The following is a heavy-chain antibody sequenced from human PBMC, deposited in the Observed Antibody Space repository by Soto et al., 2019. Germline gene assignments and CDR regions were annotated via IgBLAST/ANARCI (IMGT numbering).Heavy chain of an antibody. CDR1: EFTFSSYA. CDR3: ARYRGVDTAMVDDAFDI. D-gene: IGHD5-18*01. CDR2: ISYDGSNK. J-gene: IGHJ3*02. Sequence: QVQLVESGGGVVQPGRSLRLSCAASEFTFSSYAMHWVRQAPGKGLEWVAVISYDGSNKYYADSVKGRFTISRDNSKNTLYLQMNSLRAEDTAVYYCARYRGVDTAMVDDAFDIWGQGTMVTVSS. V-gene: IGHV3-30-3*01.